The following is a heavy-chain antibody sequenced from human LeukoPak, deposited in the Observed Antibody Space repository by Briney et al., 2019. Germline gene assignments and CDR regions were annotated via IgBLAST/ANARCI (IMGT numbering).Heavy chain of an antibody. D-gene: IGHD6-19*01. Sequence: GASVKVSCKASGYTFTSYDINWVRQATGQGLEWMGWVNPNSGNTGYAQKFQGRVTMTRNTSISTAYMELSSLRSEDTAVYYCARGRYSSGWFDYWGQGTLVTVSS. CDR2: VNPNSGNT. V-gene: IGHV1-8*01. CDR1: GYTFTSYD. J-gene: IGHJ4*02. CDR3: ARGRYSSGWFDY.